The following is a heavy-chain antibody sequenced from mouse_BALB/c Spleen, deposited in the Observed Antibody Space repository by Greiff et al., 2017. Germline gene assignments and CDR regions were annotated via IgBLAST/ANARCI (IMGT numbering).Heavy chain of an antibody. V-gene: IGHV5-12-2*01. CDR2: ISNGGGST. J-gene: IGHJ3*01. Sequence: EVQGVESGGGLVQPGGSLKLSCAASGFTFSSYTMSWVRQTPEKRLEWVAYISNGGGSTYYPDTVKGRFTISRDNAKNTLYLQMSSLKSEDTAMYYCARSDYDGAWFAYWGQGTLVTVSA. CDR1: GFTFSSYT. CDR3: ARSDYDGAWFAY. D-gene: IGHD2-4*01.